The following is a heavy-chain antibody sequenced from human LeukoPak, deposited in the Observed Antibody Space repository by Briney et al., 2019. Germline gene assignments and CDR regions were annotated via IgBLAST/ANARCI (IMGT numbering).Heavy chain of an antibody. V-gene: IGHV4-31*03. CDR3: ASSRDSSLDY. Sequence: SETLSLTCTVSGVSVSSGYYWSWIRQHPGKGLEYIGYIYYSGSTYYNPSLRSRVTISEDTSKNQFSLELTSVTAADTAVHFCASSRDSSLDYWGQGTLVTVSS. J-gene: IGHJ4*02. CDR1: GVSVSSGYY. CDR2: IYYSGST. D-gene: IGHD2-21*02.